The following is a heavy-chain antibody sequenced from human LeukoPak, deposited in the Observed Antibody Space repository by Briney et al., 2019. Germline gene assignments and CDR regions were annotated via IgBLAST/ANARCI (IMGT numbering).Heavy chain of an antibody. CDR2: INHSGST. CDR3: ARGEYEYCSGGSCYYSY. CDR1: GGSFSGYY. V-gene: IGHV4-34*01. D-gene: IGHD2-15*01. Sequence: KSSETLSLTCAVYGGSFSGYYWSWIRQPPGKGLEWIGEINHSGSTNYNPSLKSRVTISVDTSKNQFSLKLSSVTAADTAVYYCARGEYEYCSGGSCYYSYWSQGTLVTVSS. J-gene: IGHJ4*02.